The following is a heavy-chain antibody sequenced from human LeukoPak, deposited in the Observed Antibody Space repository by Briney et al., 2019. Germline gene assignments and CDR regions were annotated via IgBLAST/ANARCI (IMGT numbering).Heavy chain of an antibody. D-gene: IGHD4-17*01. J-gene: IGHJ4*02. V-gene: IGHV2-5*01. Sequence: SGPTLVKPTQTLTLTCTFSGFSLSTHAVGVAWIRQPPGKALEWIAPIYGNDEKRYSPSLRSRLTITKDTSKNQVVLTMTNMNPVDTATYYCAHDVPGDYGFDYWGQGTLVTVSS. CDR3: AHDVPGDYGFDY. CDR2: IYGNDEK. CDR1: GFSLSTHAVG.